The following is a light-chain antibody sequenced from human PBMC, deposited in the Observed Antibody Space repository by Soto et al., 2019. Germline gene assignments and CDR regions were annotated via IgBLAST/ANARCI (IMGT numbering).Light chain of an antibody. CDR2: DVS. Sequence: QSVLTQPASVSGSPGQSITISCTGTSSDVGGYNYVSWYQQHPGKAPKLMIYDVSNRPSGVSIRFSASKSGNTASLTISGLQAEDEADYYCSSYTSGSTYVFGTGTKVTV. CDR1: SSDVGGYNY. CDR3: SSYTSGSTYV. V-gene: IGLV2-14*01. J-gene: IGLJ1*01.